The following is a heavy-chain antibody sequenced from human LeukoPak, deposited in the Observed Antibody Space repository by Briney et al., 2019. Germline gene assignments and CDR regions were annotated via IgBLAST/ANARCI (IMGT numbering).Heavy chain of an antibody. D-gene: IGHD3-3*01. Sequence: SETLSLTCTVSGGSISSYYWSWIRQPPGKGLEWIGYIYYSGSTNYNPSLKSRVTISVDTSKNQFSLKLSSVTAADTAVYYCARATPKDTYRDFWGGYQRYYYTFVWGKGNTVTVSS. CDR1: GGSISSYY. J-gene: IGHJ6*03. CDR2: IYYSGST. V-gene: IGHV4-59*01. CDR3: ARATPKDTYRDFWGGYQRYYYTFV.